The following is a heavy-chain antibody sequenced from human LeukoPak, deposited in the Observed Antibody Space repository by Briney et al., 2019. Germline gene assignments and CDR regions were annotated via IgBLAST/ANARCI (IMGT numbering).Heavy chain of an antibody. Sequence: GGSLRLSCAASGFTFSYYAMNWVRQAPGKGLEWVSVISGSGGSIYYADSVKGRFTISRDKSKNTLYLQMNSLRAEDTAVYYCAKGLQEHYYYYCMDVWGRGTTVTVSS. D-gene: IGHD4-11*01. V-gene: IGHV3-23*01. CDR2: ISGSGGSI. J-gene: IGHJ6*03. CDR1: GFTFSYYA. CDR3: AKGLQEHYYYYCMDV.